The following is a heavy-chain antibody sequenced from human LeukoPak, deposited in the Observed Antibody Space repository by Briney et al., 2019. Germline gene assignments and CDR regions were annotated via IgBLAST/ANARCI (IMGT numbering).Heavy chain of an antibody. CDR1: GYTFSNYG. D-gene: IGHD4-11*01. CDR3: ARGRNSNYQDRNYYYYMDV. CDR2: ISVYNGNT. Sequence: ASVKVSCKASGYTFSNYGISWVRQAPGQGLEWMGWISVYNGNTNYAQKVQGRVTMTTDTSTNTAYMELRSLRSNDTAVYYCARGRNSNYQDRNYYYYMDVWGKGTTVTVSS. J-gene: IGHJ6*03. V-gene: IGHV1-18*01.